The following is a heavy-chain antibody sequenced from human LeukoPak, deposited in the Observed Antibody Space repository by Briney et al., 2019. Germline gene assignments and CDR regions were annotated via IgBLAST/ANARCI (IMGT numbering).Heavy chain of an antibody. CDR3: AKDLHTPATNYYDSSGYYYRPVGFDY. Sequence: GGSLRLSCAASGFTFSSYGMHWVRQAPGKGLEWVAFIRYDGSNKYYADFVKGRFTISRDNSKNTLYLQMNSLRAEDTAVYYCAKDLHTPATNYYDSSGYYYRPVGFDYWGQGTLVTVSS. D-gene: IGHD3-22*01. CDR2: IRYDGSNK. J-gene: IGHJ4*02. CDR1: GFTFSSYG. V-gene: IGHV3-30*02.